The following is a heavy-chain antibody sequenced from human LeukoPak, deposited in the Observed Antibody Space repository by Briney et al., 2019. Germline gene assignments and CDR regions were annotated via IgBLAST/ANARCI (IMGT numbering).Heavy chain of an antibody. J-gene: IGHJ1*01. Sequence: GGSLRLSCAASGFTFSSYSMNWVRQAPGKGLEWVSSISSSSSYIYYADSVKGRFTISRDNSKNTLYLQMNSLRAEDTAVYYCAKWIHSSGYYYEYFQHWGQGTLVTVSS. CDR2: ISSSSSYI. V-gene: IGHV3-21*04. CDR3: AKWIHSSGYYYEYFQH. CDR1: GFTFSSYS. D-gene: IGHD3-22*01.